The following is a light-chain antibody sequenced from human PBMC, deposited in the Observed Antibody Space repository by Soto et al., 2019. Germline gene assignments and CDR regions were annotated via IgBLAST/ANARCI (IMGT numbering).Light chain of an antibody. J-gene: IGLJ1*01. V-gene: IGLV2-23*01. CDR1: SSDVGSYNL. CDR2: EGS. Sequence: QSALTQPASVSGSPGQSITISCTGTSSDVGSYNLVSWYQQPPGKAPKLMIYEGSKRPSGVSNRFSGSKSGNTASLTTSGLHAEEEADYCCCSYAGSSTYVFGSGTKVTVL. CDR3: CSYAGSSTYV.